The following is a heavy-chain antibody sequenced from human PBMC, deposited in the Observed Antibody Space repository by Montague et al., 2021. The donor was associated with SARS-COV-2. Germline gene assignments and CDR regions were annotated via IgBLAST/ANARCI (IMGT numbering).Heavy chain of an antibody. J-gene: IGHJ4*02. V-gene: IGHV4-39*01. D-gene: IGHD3-3*01. CDR1: GGSISSSSYY. CDR2: IYYSGST. Sequence: SETLSLTCTVSGGSISSSSYYWGWIRQPPGKGLEWIGSIYYSGSTYYNPSLKSRVTISVDTSKNQFSLKLSSVTAADMAVYYCARGVPLGYDFWSGYPEIGDFDYWGQGTLVTVSS. CDR3: ARGVPLGYDFWSGYPEIGDFDY.